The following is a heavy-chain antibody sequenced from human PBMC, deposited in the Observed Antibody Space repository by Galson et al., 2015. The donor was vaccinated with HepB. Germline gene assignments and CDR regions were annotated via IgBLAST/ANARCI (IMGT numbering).Heavy chain of an antibody. CDR2: ISYDGSNK. CDR1: GFTFSSYG. Sequence: SLRLSCAASGFTFSSYGMHWVRQAPGKGLEWVAVISYDGSNKYYADSVKGRFTISRDNSKNTLYLQMNSLRAEDTAVYYCAKEGYSYGSSKYPLYYYGMDVWGQGTTVTVSS. D-gene: IGHD5-18*01. CDR3: AKEGYSYGSSKYPLYYYGMDV. V-gene: IGHV3-30*18. J-gene: IGHJ6*02.